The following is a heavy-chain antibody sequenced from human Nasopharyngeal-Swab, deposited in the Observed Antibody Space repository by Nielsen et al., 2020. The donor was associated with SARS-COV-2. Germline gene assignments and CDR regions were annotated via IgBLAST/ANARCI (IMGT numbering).Heavy chain of an antibody. V-gene: IGHV1-2*06. CDR3: ARSGAWELPHFDY. D-gene: IGHD1-26*01. J-gene: IGHJ4*02. Sequence: WVRQAPGQGLEWMGRINPNSGGTNYAQKFQGRVTMTRDTSISTAYMELSRLRSDDTAVYYCARSGAWELPHFDYWGQGTLVTVSS. CDR2: INPNSGGT.